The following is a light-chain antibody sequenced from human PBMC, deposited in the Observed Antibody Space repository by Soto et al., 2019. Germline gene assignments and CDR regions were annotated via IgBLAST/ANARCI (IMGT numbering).Light chain of an antibody. Sequence: IVMTQSPATLSVSPGERATLSCMASQSVSSTLAWYPQRPGQAPRLLIYRASTRATGVPARFSGSVCGTEVTLTISSLQSEDLAVSYCQEYSSWWTFGHGTKVEIK. J-gene: IGKJ1*01. CDR3: QEYSSWWT. V-gene: IGKV3-15*01. CDR2: RAS. CDR1: QSVSST.